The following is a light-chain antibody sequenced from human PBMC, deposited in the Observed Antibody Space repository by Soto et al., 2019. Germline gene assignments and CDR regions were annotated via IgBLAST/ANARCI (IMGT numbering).Light chain of an antibody. CDR1: QSVSSSY. CDR3: QQCGSSST. V-gene: IGKV3-20*01. Sequence: VLTPSPGTLSLSPVERATLSCRASQSVSSSYLAWYQQKPGQAPRLLIYGASTRATGIPARFSGSGSGTDFTLTISRLEPEDFAVYYCQQCGSSSTFGQGTRLEIK. CDR2: GAS. J-gene: IGKJ5*01.